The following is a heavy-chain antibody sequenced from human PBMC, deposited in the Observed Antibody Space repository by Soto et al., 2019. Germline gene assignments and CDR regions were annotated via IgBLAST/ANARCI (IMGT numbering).Heavy chain of an antibody. CDR3: AAGYCGGDCYSFDY. J-gene: IGHJ4*02. CDR2: IVVGSGNT. D-gene: IGHD2-21*02. Sequence: SVKVSCKASGFTFTSSAVQWVRQARGQRLEWIGWIVVGSGNTNYAQKFQERVTITRDMSTSTAYMELSSLRSEDTAVYYCAAGYCGGDCYSFDYWGQGTLVTVSS. CDR1: GFTFTSSA. V-gene: IGHV1-58*01.